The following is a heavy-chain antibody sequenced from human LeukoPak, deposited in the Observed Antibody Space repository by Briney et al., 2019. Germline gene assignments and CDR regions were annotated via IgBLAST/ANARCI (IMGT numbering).Heavy chain of an antibody. D-gene: IGHD3-10*01. CDR1: GFTFSTYS. CDR2: INIDGSRL. CDR3: ARVFLHGGV. V-gene: IGHV3-74*01. J-gene: IGHJ4*02. Sequence: PGGSLRLSCAASGFTFSTYSMNWVRQVPGKGLVWVSRINIDGSRLSYADSVRGRFTISRDNAKNTLYLQMNSLRAEDTAVYYCARVFLHGGVWGQGTVVTVSS.